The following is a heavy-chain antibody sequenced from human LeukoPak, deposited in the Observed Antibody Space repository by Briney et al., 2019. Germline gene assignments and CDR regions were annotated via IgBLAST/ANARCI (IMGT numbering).Heavy chain of an antibody. D-gene: IGHD4-17*01. Sequence: SETLSLTCTVSGGSISGSSYYWAWIRQPPGKGLEWIGSGFYSGSAYYNPSLKSRVTISVDTSKDQFSLNLSSLTAADTAVYYCARLRGAMTPVTSDFDYWGQGTLVTVSS. CDR2: GFYSGSA. CDR1: GGSISGSSYY. J-gene: IGHJ4*02. CDR3: ARLRGAMTPVTSDFDY. V-gene: IGHV4-39*01.